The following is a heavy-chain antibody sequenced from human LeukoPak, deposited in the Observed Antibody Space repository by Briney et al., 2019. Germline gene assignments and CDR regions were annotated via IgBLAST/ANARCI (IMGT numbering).Heavy chain of an antibody. J-gene: IGHJ4*02. CDR1: GYTFTGYY. CDR2: INPYSGGT. Sequence: GASVKVSCKASGYTFTGYYMHWVRQAPGQGLEWMGWINPYSGGTNYAQKFQGRFTMTRDTSISTAYMELSRLRSDDTAVYYCARGAYYYDSSGYYWRWGQGTLVTVSS. CDR3: ARGAYYYDSSGYYWR. D-gene: IGHD3-22*01. V-gene: IGHV1-2*02.